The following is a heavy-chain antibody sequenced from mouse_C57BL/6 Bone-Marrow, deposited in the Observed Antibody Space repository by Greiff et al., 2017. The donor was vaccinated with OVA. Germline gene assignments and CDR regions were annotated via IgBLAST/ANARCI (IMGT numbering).Heavy chain of an antibody. CDR1: GFNIKDDY. J-gene: IGHJ3*01. Sequence: EVQRVESGAELVRPGASVKLSCTASGFNIKDDYMHWVKQRPEQGLEWIGWIDPENGDTEYASKFQGKATITADTSSNTAYLQLSSLTSEDTAVYYCTELWFAYWGQGTLVTVSA. CDR3: TELWFAY. CDR2: IDPENGDT. D-gene: IGHD4-1*01. V-gene: IGHV14-4*01.